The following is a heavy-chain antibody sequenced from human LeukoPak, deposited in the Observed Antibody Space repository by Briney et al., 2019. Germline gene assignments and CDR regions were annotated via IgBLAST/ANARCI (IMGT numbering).Heavy chain of an antibody. Sequence: GGSLRLSCAASGFTFDDYAMHWVRQAPGKGLEWVSGISWNSGTIGYADSVKGRFTISRDNAKNSLYLQMNSLRAEDTAVYYCARVAMNYYGSGSYPLYYFDYWGQGTLVTVSS. CDR1: GFTFDDYA. CDR3: ARVAMNYYGSGSYPLYYFDY. J-gene: IGHJ4*02. D-gene: IGHD3-10*01. V-gene: IGHV3-9*01. CDR2: ISWNSGTI.